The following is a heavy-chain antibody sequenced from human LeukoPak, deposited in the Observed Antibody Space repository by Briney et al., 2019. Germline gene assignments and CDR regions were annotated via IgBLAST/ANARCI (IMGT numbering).Heavy chain of an antibody. V-gene: IGHV1-2*02. D-gene: IGHD3/OR15-3a*01. CDR2: INPNSGGT. CDR3: ARWIRRDWSSGYYYYYYYMDV. J-gene: IGHJ6*03. CDR1: GYTFTGYY. Sequence: ASVKVSCKASGYTFTGYYMHWVRQAPGQGLEWMGWINPNSGGTNYAQKLQGRVTMTTDTSTSTAYMEQRSLRSDDTAVCYCARWIRRDWSSGYYYYYYYMDVWGKGTTVTVSS.